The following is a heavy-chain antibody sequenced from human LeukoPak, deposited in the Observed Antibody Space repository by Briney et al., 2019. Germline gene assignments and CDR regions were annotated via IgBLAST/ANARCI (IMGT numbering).Heavy chain of an antibody. CDR2: INAYSGNT. CDR1: GYTFTSYY. V-gene: IGHV1-18*04. J-gene: IGHJ3*02. D-gene: IGHD1-26*01. CDR3: ARAGWWELPRYAFDI. Sequence: ASVKVSCKASGYTFTSYYMHWVRQAPGQGLEWMGWINAYSGNTNYAQKFQGRVTMTTDTSTSTAYMELRRLRSDDTAMYYCARAGWWELPRYAFDIWGQGTMVTVSS.